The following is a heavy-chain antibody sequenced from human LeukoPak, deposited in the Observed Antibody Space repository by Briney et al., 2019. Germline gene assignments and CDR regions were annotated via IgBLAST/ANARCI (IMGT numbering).Heavy chain of an antibody. CDR3: AKRNYYYGLDV. CDR1: ILTFSRYG. Sequence: GGSLRLSCAASILTFSRYGMHWVRQAPGKGLESVSIISHNGSKKYYAESVKGRFTISRDNSKNTLSLQMDSLRADDTALYYCAKRNYYYGLDVWGQGTTVTVS. V-gene: IGHV3-30*18. CDR2: ISHNGSKK. J-gene: IGHJ6*02.